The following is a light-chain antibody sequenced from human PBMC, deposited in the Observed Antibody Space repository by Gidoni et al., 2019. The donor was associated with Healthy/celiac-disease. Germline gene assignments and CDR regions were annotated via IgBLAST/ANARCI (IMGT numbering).Light chain of an antibody. CDR3: QQYYSTLLT. Sequence: DIVMTQSPDSLAVSLGERATINCKSSQSVLYSSNNKNYLAWYQQKPGQPPKLLIYWASTREYGVPERFSGRGSGTDFTLTISSLQAEDVAVYYCQQYYSTLLTFGGGTKVEIK. J-gene: IGKJ4*01. CDR2: WAS. V-gene: IGKV4-1*01. CDR1: QSVLYSSNNKNY.